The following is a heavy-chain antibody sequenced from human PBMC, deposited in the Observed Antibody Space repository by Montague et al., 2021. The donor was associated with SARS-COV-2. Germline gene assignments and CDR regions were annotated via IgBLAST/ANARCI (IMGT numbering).Heavy chain of an antibody. J-gene: IGHJ4*02. CDR2: INHRGST. CDR3: ARGRQHINMVVVVVTGGEYYFDF. Sequence: SETLSLTCAVYDGSFSDYSWTWIRQPPGTGLGWIGEINHRGSTNSNPSPKSRVTISVDTSKNQFSLKMTSVTAADTAVYYCARGRQHINMVVVVVTGGEYYFDFWGQGTLVAVSS. CDR1: DGSFSDYS. V-gene: IGHV4-34*01. D-gene: IGHD3-22*01.